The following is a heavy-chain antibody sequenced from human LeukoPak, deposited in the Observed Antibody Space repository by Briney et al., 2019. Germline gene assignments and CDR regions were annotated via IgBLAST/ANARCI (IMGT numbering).Heavy chain of an antibody. J-gene: IGHJ5*02. Sequence: GGSLRLSCAASGFTVSAYAMAWVRQAPGKGLEWVSTIYDDNTYYADSVKGRFAISTDNSKNTLYLQMNSLRAEDTAVYYCANSPRILWFDPWGQGTLVTVSS. D-gene: IGHD3-3*01. CDR1: GFTVSAYA. CDR2: IYDDNT. V-gene: IGHV3-23*01. CDR3: ANSPRILWFDP.